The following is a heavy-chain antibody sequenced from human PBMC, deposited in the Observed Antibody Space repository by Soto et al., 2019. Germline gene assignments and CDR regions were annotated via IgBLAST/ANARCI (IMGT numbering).Heavy chain of an antibody. J-gene: IGHJ3*02. V-gene: IGHV3-74*01. CDR2: SNTDGGST. CDR1: GFTFSSYW. Sequence: EVQLVESGGGLVQPGGSLRLSCAASGFTFSSYWMHWVRQAPGKGLVWVSRSNTDGGSTTYADSVKGRFTISRDNAKNTLYLQLNSLRAEDTAVYYCARDSLQFNDAIDIWGQGTMVTVSS. D-gene: IGHD1-1*01. CDR3: ARDSLQFNDAIDI.